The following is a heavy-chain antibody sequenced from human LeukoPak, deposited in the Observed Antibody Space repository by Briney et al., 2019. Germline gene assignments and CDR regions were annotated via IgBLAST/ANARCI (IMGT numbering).Heavy chain of an antibody. D-gene: IGHD3-10*01. CDR3: VRESRTDYYGDF. V-gene: IGHV3-33*01. CDR1: GFTFSSYG. J-gene: IGHJ4*02. Sequence: GGSLRLSCAASGFTFSSYGMHWVRQAPGKGLEWVAVIWYDGSNKYYADSVKGRFTISRDNSKNTLYLQMNSLRAEDTAVYYCVRESRTDYYGDFWGQGTLVTVSS. CDR2: IWYDGSNK.